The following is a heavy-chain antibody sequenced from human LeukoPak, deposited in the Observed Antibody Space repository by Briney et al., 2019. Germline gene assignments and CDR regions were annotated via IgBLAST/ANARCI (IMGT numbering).Heavy chain of an antibody. D-gene: IGHD4-17*01. V-gene: IGHV3-74*01. Sequence: GGSLRLSCVASGFTFSSYAMHWVRQAPGKGLVWVSRIKSDGSNTNYADSVKGRFTISRDNAKNTLYLQMNSLRAEDTALYYCARGGDYPFDYWGQGTLVTVSS. CDR3: ARGGDYPFDY. CDR1: GFTFSSYA. J-gene: IGHJ4*02. CDR2: IKSDGSNT.